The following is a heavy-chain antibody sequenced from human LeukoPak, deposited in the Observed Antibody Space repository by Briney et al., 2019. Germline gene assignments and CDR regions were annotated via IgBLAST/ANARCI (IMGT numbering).Heavy chain of an antibody. J-gene: IGHJ4*02. CDR1: GFTFSSYA. CDR3: AKISSPELGGYYFDY. Sequence: AGGSLRLSCAASGFTFSSYAMSWVRQAPGKGLEWVSAISGSGGSTYYADSVKGRFTISRDNSKNTLYLQMNSLRAEDTAVYYCAKISSPELGGYYFDYWGQGTLVTVSS. CDR2: ISGSGGST. D-gene: IGHD1-14*01. V-gene: IGHV3-23*01.